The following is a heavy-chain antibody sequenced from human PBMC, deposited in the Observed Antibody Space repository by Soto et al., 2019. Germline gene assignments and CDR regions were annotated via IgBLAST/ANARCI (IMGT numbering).Heavy chain of an antibody. CDR1: GGSFIGYY. CDR2: INHSGST. D-gene: IGHD2-2*01. Sequence: SETLSLTCAVYGGSFIGYYWSWIRQPPGKGLEWIGEINHSGSTNYNPSLKSRVTISVDTSKNQFSLKLSSVTAADTVVYYCARGVVVVVPAALYYYYYGMDVWGQGTTVTVSS. J-gene: IGHJ6*02. V-gene: IGHV4-34*01. CDR3: ARGVVVVVPAALYYYYYGMDV.